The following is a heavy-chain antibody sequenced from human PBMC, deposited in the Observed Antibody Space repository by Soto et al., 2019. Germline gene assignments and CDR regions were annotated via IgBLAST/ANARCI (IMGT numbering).Heavy chain of an antibody. Sequence: QVQLQESGPGLVKPSETLSLTCTVSGGSISSYYWSWIRQPPGKGLEWIGYIYYSGTNNYNPSLKSRVTISVDTSKNQFSLKLSSVTAADTAIYYCARGGGSSNWYFDLWGRGTLVTVSS. J-gene: IGHJ2*01. CDR1: GGSISSYY. V-gene: IGHV4-59*01. CDR3: ARGGGSSNWYFDL. CDR2: IYYSGTN. D-gene: IGHD6-6*01.